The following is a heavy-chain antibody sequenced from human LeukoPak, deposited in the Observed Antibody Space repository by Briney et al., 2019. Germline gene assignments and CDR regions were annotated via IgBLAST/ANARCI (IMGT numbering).Heavy chain of an antibody. D-gene: IGHD3-22*01. CDR3: ARVQKVWRKYYYDSSGYYDY. V-gene: IGHV4-34*01. Sequence: SETPSLTCAVYGGSFSGYYWSWIRQPPGKGLEWIGEINHSGSTNYNPSLKSRVTISVDTSKNQFSLKLSSVTAADTAVYYCARVQKVWRKYYYDSSGYYDYWGQGTLVTVSS. CDR2: INHSGST. J-gene: IGHJ4*02. CDR1: GGSFSGYY.